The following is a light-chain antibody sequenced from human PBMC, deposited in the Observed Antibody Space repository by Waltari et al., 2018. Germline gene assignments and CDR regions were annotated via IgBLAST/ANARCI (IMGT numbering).Light chain of an antibody. Sequence: DIQMTQSPSSLSASVGDTVTISCRASQTVSQWLAWYRQKPGRATSLLIFKASILESGVPPRFSATGSGTEFTLTIANVQAEDLGTYYCQQYNGLPYTFGQGTKLEI. CDR1: QTVSQW. CDR2: KAS. J-gene: IGKJ2*01. CDR3: QQYNGLPYT. V-gene: IGKV1-5*03.